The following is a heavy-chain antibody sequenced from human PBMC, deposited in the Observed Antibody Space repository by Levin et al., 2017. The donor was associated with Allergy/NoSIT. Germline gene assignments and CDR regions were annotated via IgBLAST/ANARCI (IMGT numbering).Heavy chain of an antibody. J-gene: IGHJ6*03. CDR3: ARVKGRGYYYYYYMDV. CDR1: GGSFSGYY. Sequence: SETLSLTCAVYGGSFSGYYWSWIRQPPGKGLEWIGEINHSGSTNYNPSLKSRVTISVDTSKNQFSLKLSSVTAADTAVYYCARVKGRGYYYYYYMDVWGKGTTVTVSS. CDR2: INHSGST. V-gene: IGHV4-34*01.